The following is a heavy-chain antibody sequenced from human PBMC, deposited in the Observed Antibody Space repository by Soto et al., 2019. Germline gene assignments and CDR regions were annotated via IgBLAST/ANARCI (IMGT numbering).Heavy chain of an antibody. CDR2: ISSSSNYI. J-gene: IGHJ4*02. D-gene: IGHD6-19*01. CDR3: ARTLPYTTGPFDY. Sequence: EVQLVESGGGLVKPGGSLRLSCAASGFTFSTYSMNWVRQAPGKGLEWVSSISSSSNYIYYADSMKGRFTISRDNAKNSLYLQMNILRAEDTAVYYWARTLPYTTGPFDYWGQGTLVTVSS. CDR1: GFTFSTYS. V-gene: IGHV3-21*01.